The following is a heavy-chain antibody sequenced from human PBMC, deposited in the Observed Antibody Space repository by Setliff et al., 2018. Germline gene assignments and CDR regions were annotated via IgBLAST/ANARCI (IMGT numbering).Heavy chain of an antibody. CDR3: ARVRNTQNGFFDY. CDR1: GGSISSGDYY. Sequence: SETLSLTCTVSGGSISSGDYYWSWIRQPPGKGLEWIGYIYYSGSTYYNPSLKSRVTISVDTSKNQFSLKVTSVTAADTAVYYCARVRNTQNGFFDYWSQGTLVTV. J-gene: IGHJ4*02. CDR2: IYYSGST. D-gene: IGHD1-1*01. V-gene: IGHV4-30-4*08.